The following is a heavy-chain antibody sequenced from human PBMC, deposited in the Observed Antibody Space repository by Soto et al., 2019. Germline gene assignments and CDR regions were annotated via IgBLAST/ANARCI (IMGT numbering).Heavy chain of an antibody. V-gene: IGHV1-3*01. J-gene: IGHJ4*02. D-gene: IGHD6-19*01. CDR2: INAGNGNT. Sequence: ASVKVSCKASGYTFTSYAMHWVRQAPGQRLEWMGWINAGNGNTKYSQKFPGRVTITRDTSASTAYMALSSLRSEDTAVYYCARRGPVAGTVYNYFDYWGQGTLVTVSS. CDR1: GYTFTSYA. CDR3: ARRGPVAGTVYNYFDY.